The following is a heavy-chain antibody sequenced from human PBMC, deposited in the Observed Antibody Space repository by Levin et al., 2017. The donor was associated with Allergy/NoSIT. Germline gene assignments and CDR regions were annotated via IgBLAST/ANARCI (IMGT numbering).Heavy chain of an antibody. V-gene: IGHV1-18*01. D-gene: IGHD6-13*01. CDR3: AGAAYSSSENDY. J-gene: IGHJ4*02. CDR1: GYTFTNYG. CDR2: INAYNGNT. Sequence: KISCKASGYTFTNYGISWVRQAPGQGLEWMGWINAYNGNTNYPQKLQGRFTMTTDTSTSTAYMELRSLRSDDTAGYYCAGAAYSSSENDYWGQGTLVTVSS.